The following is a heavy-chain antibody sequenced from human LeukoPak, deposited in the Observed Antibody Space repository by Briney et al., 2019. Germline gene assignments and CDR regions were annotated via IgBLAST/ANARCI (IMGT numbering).Heavy chain of an antibody. Sequence: GGSLRLPCAASGFTFSSYSMNWVRQAPGKGLEWVSSISSSSSYIYYADSVKGRFTISRDNAKNSLYLQMNNLRGGDTAIYYCAGRITGYSSGYVFWGQGTLVTVSS. D-gene: IGHD5-18*01. CDR1: GFTFSSYS. CDR2: ISSSSSYI. CDR3: AGRITGYSSGYVF. V-gene: IGHV3-21*04. J-gene: IGHJ4*02.